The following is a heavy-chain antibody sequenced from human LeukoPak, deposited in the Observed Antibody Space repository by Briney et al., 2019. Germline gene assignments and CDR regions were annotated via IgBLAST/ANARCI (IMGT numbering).Heavy chain of an antibody. CDR1: GGSISSYY. Sequence: PSETLSLTCTVSGGSISSYYWSWIRQPAGKGLEWIGRIYTSGSTNYNPSLESRVTMSVDTSKNQFSLKLSSVTAADTAVYYCARSKVVPAAISKSAAAGTIEDADYWGQGTLVTVSS. J-gene: IGHJ4*02. CDR3: ARSKVVPAAISKSAAAGTIEDADY. V-gene: IGHV4-4*07. CDR2: IYTSGST. D-gene: IGHD2-2*01.